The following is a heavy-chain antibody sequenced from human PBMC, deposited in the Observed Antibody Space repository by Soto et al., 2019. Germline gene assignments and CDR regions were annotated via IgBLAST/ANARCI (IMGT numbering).Heavy chain of an antibody. D-gene: IGHD6-13*01. Sequence: ASVKVSCKASGYTFTSYDINWVRQATGQGLEWMGWMNPNSGNTGYAQKFQGRVTMTRNTSISTAYMELSSLRSEDTAVYYCARDFPSEAAGTNWFDPWGQETLVTVSS. CDR1: GYTFTSYD. J-gene: IGHJ5*02. CDR3: ARDFPSEAAGTNWFDP. V-gene: IGHV1-8*01. CDR2: MNPNSGNT.